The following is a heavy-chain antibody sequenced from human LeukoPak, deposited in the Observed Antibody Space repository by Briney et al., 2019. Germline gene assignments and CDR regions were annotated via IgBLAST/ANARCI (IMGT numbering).Heavy chain of an antibody. J-gene: IGHJ4*02. D-gene: IGHD3-16*02. V-gene: IGHV1-2*02. Sequence: ASVKVSCKASGYTFTGYYMHWVRQAPGQGLEWMGWINPNSGGTNYAQKFQGRVTMTRDTSISTAYMELSRLRSDDTAVYYCASPIGDYVCGSYRDWGQGTLVTVSS. CDR3: ASPIGDYVCGSYRD. CDR2: INPNSGGT. CDR1: GYTFTGYY.